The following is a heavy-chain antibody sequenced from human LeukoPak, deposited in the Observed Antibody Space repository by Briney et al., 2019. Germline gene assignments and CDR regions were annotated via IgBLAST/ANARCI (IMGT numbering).Heavy chain of an antibody. Sequence: GGSLRLSCAASGFTFSDYYMSWIRQAPGKGLEWVSYISSSGSTIYYADSVKGRFTISRDNSKNTLYLQMNSLRAEDTAVYYCAKVEMATKDFDYWGQGTLVTVSS. D-gene: IGHD5-24*01. CDR2: ISSSGSTI. V-gene: IGHV3-11*04. CDR1: GFTFSDYY. CDR3: AKVEMATKDFDY. J-gene: IGHJ4*02.